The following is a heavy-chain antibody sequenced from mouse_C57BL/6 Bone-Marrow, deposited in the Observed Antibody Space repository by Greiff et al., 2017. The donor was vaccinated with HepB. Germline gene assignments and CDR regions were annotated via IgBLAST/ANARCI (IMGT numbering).Heavy chain of an antibody. CDR3: ARGGGRGYFDV. CDR1: GYTFTSYG. J-gene: IGHJ1*03. CDR2: IYPRSGNT. Sequence: QVQLKESGAELARPGASVKLSCKASGYTFTSYGISWVKQRTGQGLEWIGEIYPRSGNTYYNEKFKGKATLTVDKSSSTAYMQLSSLTSEDSAVYYCARGGGRGYFDVWGTGTTVTVSS. V-gene: IGHV1-81*01.